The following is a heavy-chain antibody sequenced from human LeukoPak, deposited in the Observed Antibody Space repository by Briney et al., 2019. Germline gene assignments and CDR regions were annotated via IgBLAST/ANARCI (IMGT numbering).Heavy chain of an antibody. V-gene: IGHV3-23*01. D-gene: IGHD3-10*01. J-gene: IGHJ4*02. CDR3: AKGYGSGSYYKNYFDY. CDR2: ISGSGGST. CDR1: GFTFSTYA. Sequence: GGSLRLSCAASGFTFSTYAVNWVRQAPGKGLEWVSAISGSGGSTYYADSVKGRFTISRDNSKNTLYLQMNSLRAEDTAVYYCAKGYGSGSYYKNYFDYWGQGTLVTVSS.